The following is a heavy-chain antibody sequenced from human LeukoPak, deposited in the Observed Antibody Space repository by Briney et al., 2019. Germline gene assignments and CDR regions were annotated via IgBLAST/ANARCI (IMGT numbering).Heavy chain of an antibody. CDR1: GGSISSGDYY. CDR2: IYYSGST. Sequence: PSETLSLTCTVSGGSISSGDYYWSWIRQPPGKGLEWIGYIYYSGSTYYNPSLKSRVTISVDTSKNQFSLKLSSVTAADTAVYYCARSNDYGDHLFDYWGQGTLVTVSS. D-gene: IGHD4-17*01. J-gene: IGHJ4*02. V-gene: IGHV4-30-4*08. CDR3: ARSNDYGDHLFDY.